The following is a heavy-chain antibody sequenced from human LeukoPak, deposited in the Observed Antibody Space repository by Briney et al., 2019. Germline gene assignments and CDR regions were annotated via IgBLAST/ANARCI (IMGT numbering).Heavy chain of an antibody. CDR2: IYYSGST. CDR1: GGSISSSSYY. D-gene: IGHD3-22*01. V-gene: IGHV4-39*01. CDR3: AIQALCYYDSSGYPLPWYFDL. J-gene: IGHJ2*01. Sequence: SETLSLTCTVSGGSISSSSYYWGWIRQPPGKGLEWIGSIYYSGSTYYNPSLKSRVTISVDTSKNQFSLKLSSVTAADTAVYYCAIQALCYYDSSGYPLPWYFDLWGRGTLVTVSS.